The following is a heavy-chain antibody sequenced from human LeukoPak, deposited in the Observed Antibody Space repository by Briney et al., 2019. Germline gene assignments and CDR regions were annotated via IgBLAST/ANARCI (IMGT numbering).Heavy chain of an antibody. D-gene: IGHD3-22*01. CDR3: ARSGYYDSSWSFDY. Sequence: ASVKVSCKASGYTFTSYGISWVRQAPGQGLEWMGWISAYNGNTNYAQKLQGRVTMTTATSTSTAYMELRSLRSDDTAVYYCARSGYYDSSWSFDYWGQGTLVTVSS. V-gene: IGHV1-18*01. CDR1: GYTFTSYG. CDR2: ISAYNGNT. J-gene: IGHJ4*02.